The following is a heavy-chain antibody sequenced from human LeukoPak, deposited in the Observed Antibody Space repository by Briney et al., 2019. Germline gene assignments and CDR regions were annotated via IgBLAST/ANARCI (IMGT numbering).Heavy chain of an antibody. CDR2: IYSGGST. CDR1: EFSVGSNY. D-gene: IGHD6-19*01. J-gene: IGHJ6*03. Sequence: GGSLRLSCAASEFSVGSNYMTWVRQAPGKGLEWVSLIYSGGSTYYADSVKGRFTISRDNSKNTLYLQMNSLRAEDTAVYYCAREGWIAVAGTTYYYYYMDVWGKGTTVTVSS. CDR3: AREGWIAVAGTTYYYYYMDV. V-gene: IGHV3-66*01.